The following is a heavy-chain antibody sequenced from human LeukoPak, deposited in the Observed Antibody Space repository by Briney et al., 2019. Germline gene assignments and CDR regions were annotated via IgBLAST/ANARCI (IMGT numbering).Heavy chain of an antibody. V-gene: IGHV1-46*01. CDR1: GYTFTSNY. CDR3: ARDHRENYGSCDY. Sequence: GASVKVSCKASGYTFTSNYIHWVRQAPGQGLEWMGMIYPRDGSTSYAQKFQGRVTVTRDTSTSTVHMELSGLRSEDTAVYYCARDHRENYGSCDYWGQGTLVTVSS. D-gene: IGHD3-10*01. J-gene: IGHJ4*02. CDR2: IYPRDGST.